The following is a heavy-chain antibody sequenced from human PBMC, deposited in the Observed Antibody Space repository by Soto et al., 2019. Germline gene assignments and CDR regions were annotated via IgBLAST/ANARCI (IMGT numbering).Heavy chain of an antibody. CDR1: GYSFTDYY. CDR3: ARVGPTGWFDP. CDR2: INTNTGGT. Sequence: QVHLVQSGAEVKKPGASVKVSCKASGYSFTDYYMHWVRQAPGQGLEWMGWINTNTGGTNYAQRVQGGVTMTGDTSINTAYMELSRLRSDDTAVYYCARVGPTGWFDPWGQGTVVSVSS. J-gene: IGHJ5*02. V-gene: IGHV1-2*02.